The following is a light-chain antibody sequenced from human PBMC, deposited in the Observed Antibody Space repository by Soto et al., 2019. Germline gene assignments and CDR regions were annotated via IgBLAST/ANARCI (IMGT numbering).Light chain of an antibody. Sequence: VMTQAPATLSVSPGERATLSCRASQTINNNVAWYQLKDGQVPRLVIYGASTRATDIPARFSGSGSGTEFTLTISSLQSEDFAIYYCQQYQNLWTFGQGTKVDIK. J-gene: IGKJ1*01. CDR3: QQYQNLWT. CDR1: QTINNN. V-gene: IGKV3-15*01. CDR2: GAS.